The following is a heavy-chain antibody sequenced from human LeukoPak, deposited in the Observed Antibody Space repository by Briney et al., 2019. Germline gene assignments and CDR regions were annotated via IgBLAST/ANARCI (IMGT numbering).Heavy chain of an antibody. Sequence: TSQTLSLTCAISGDSVSSSSAAWNWIRQSPSRGLEWLGRTYYRSKWYNDYAVSVKSRITINPDTSKNQFSLQLNSVTPEDTAVYYCARGRLSITIFGVVTNNWFDPWGQGTLVTVSS. D-gene: IGHD3-3*01. CDR1: GDSVSSSSAA. CDR3: ARGRLSITIFGVVTNNWFDP. V-gene: IGHV6-1*01. J-gene: IGHJ5*02. CDR2: TYYRSKWYN.